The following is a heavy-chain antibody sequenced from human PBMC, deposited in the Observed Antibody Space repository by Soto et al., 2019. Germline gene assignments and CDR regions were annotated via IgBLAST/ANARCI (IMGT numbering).Heavy chain of an antibody. D-gene: IGHD3-22*01. J-gene: IGHJ3*02. CDR1: GYTFTSYG. CDR2: ISAYNGNT. V-gene: IGHV1-18*01. Sequence: ASVKVSCKASGYTFTSYGISWVRQAPGQGLEWMGWISAYNGNTNYAQKLQGRVTMTTDTSTSTAYMELRSLRSDDTAVYYCALVKYYYDSRNAFDIWGQGTMVTGSS. CDR3: ALVKYYYDSRNAFDI.